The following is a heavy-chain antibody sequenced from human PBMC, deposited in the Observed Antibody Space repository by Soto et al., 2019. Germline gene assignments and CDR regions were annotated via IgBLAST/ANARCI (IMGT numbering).Heavy chain of an antibody. Sequence: GGSLRLSCAASGFTFGIHAMIWVRQAPGKGLEWVSFISASGGSTYYADSVKGRFTISRDNSKNTLYLQMNSLRAEDTAVYYCAKGNYDFWSGYYTPPYYFDYWGQGTLVTVSS. J-gene: IGHJ4*02. CDR3: AKGNYDFWSGYYTPPYYFDY. V-gene: IGHV3-23*01. CDR1: GFTFGIHA. D-gene: IGHD3-3*01. CDR2: ISASGGST.